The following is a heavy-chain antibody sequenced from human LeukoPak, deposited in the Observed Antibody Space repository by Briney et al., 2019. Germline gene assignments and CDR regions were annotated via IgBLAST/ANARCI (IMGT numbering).Heavy chain of an antibody. Sequence: GRSLRLSCAASGFTFSSYGMHWVRQAPGKGLEWVAVISYDGSNKYYADSVKGRFTISRDNSKNTLYLQMNSLRAEDTAVYYCARDPTYYYDSSGYSDYWGQGTLVTVSS. D-gene: IGHD3-22*01. CDR3: ARDPTYYYDSSGYSDY. CDR1: GFTFSSYG. V-gene: IGHV3-30*03. J-gene: IGHJ4*02. CDR2: ISYDGSNK.